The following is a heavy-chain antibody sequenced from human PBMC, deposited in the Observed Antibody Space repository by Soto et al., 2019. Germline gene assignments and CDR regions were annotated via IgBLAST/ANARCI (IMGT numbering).Heavy chain of an antibody. CDR1: DGHIKTGDYY. J-gene: IGHJ4*02. Sequence: SETLGVTCIFSDGHIKTGDYYWNGIRQPPGKGLEWIGYVFYSGATNYSPSLKSRAAISMDTSKNQLSLSLTSVTAADTAVYYCARAGFSYGHLLFWGQGIRVTVSS. D-gene: IGHD3-10*01. V-gene: IGHV4-30-4*01. CDR2: VFYSGAT. CDR3: ARAGFSYGHLLF.